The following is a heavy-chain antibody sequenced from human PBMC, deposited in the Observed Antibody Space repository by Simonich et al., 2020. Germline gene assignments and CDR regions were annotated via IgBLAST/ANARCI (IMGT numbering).Heavy chain of an antibody. CDR1: GFTFSSYS. CDR2: ISSSSRYI. V-gene: IGHV3-21*01. CDR3: AREQARGGAFDI. D-gene: IGHD3-16*01. J-gene: IGHJ3*02. Sequence: EVQLVESGGGLVKPGGSLRLSCAASGFTFSSYSMNWVRQAPGKGLEWVSSISSSSRYIYYADSVKGRVTNARDNAKNSLYLQMNSLRAEDTAVYYCAREQARGGAFDIWGQGTMVTVSS.